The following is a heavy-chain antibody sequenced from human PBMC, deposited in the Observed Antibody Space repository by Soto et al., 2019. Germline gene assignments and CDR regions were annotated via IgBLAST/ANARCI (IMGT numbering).Heavy chain of an antibody. V-gene: IGHV1-69*13. J-gene: IGHJ6*02. CDR2: IISIFGTA. CDR3: AGAQGLFWESRHSDYYGMDV. D-gene: IGHD3-10*01. Sequence: SVKVSCKASGGTFSSYAISWVRQAPGQGLEWMGGIISIFGTANYAQKFQGRVTITADESTSTAYMELSSLRSEDTAVYYCAGAQGLFWESRHSDYYGMDVWGQGTRATVSS. CDR1: GGTFSSYA.